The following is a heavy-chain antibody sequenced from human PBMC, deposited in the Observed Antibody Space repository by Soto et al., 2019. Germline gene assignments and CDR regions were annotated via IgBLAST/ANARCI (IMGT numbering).Heavy chain of an antibody. V-gene: IGHV3-23*01. CDR1: GFSFSSYA. CDR3: AKVTVPAAMPDAFDM. D-gene: IGHD2-2*01. CDR2: ISASGGST. Sequence: GGSLRLSCAASGFSFSSYAMSWVRQAPGKGLGWVSAISASGGSTYYADSVKGRFTISRDDSKNTLFLQMNSLRAEDTAVYYCAKVTVPAAMPDAFDMWGQGTMVTVSS. J-gene: IGHJ3*02.